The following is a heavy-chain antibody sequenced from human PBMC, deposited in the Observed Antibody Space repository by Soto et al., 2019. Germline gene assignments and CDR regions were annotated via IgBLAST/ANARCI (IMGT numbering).Heavy chain of an antibody. D-gene: IGHD4-17*01. CDR2: VYYRGRS. CDR3: VSQRTTVPTQAYFDY. CDR1: GGSVTNSSYY. J-gene: IGHJ4*02. Sequence: PSETLSLTCTVSGGSVTNSSYYWGWIRQSPGMGLEWIGSVYYRGRSYSKSSVKSRVTISVDTSKNRFYLSLNSVTASDTAVYFCVSQRTTVPTQAYFDYWGQGALVTVSS. V-gene: IGHV4-39*01.